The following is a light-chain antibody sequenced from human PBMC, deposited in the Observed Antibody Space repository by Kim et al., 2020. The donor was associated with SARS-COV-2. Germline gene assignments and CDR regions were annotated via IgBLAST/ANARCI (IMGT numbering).Light chain of an antibody. CDR2: HTS. V-gene: IGLV7-46*01. Sequence: PGGTVTLTCCSCTGAVTSGHYSYLFQQKPGQAPRTLIYHTSNKLSWTPARFSGSLLGGKAALTLSGAQPEDEAEYYCLLSYGGSRVFGGGTRLAVL. CDR1: TGAVTSGHY. CDR3: LLSYGGSRV. J-gene: IGLJ2*01.